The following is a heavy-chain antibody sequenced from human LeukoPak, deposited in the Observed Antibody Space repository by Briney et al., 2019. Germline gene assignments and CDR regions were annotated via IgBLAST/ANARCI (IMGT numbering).Heavy chain of an antibody. CDR3: AKDRYYGSGSYSMIDY. CDR2: ISWNSGSI. J-gene: IGHJ4*02. CDR1: GFTFDDYA. V-gene: IGHV3-9*01. Sequence: GRSLRLSCAASGFTFDDYAMHWVRQAPGKGLEWVSGISWNSGSIGYADSVKGRFTISRDNAKNSLYLQMNSLRAEDTALYYCAKDRYYGSGSYSMIDYWGQGTLVTVSS. D-gene: IGHD3-10*01.